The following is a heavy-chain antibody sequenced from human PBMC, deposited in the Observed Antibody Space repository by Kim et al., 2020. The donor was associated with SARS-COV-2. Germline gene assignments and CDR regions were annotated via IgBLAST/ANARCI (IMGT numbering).Heavy chain of an antibody. V-gene: IGHV3-53*01. CDR3: AGETAGCGFSAYLDV. Sequence: GGSLRLSCAASGFTFSNYYMNWVRQAPGKGLEWVSVLYPDGGASYPASAGDGLIISTDNYSNKMLFQLNDQRAGDAAADFYAGETAGCGFSAYLDVWG. CDR1: GFTFSNYY. D-gene: IGHD2-21*01. J-gene: IGHJ6*02. CDR2: LYPDGGA.